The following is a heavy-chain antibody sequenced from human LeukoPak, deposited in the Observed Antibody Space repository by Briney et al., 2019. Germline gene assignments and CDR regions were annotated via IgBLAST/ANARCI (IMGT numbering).Heavy chain of an antibody. V-gene: IGHV3-74*01. CDR2: INSDGSST. D-gene: IGHD2-2*01. CDR1: GFTFSSYW. J-gene: IGHJ4*02. Sequence: GGSLRLSCAASGFTFSSYWMHWVRQAPGKGLVWVSRINSDGSSTSYADSVKGRFTISRDNAKNTLYLQMNSLRAEDTAVYYCASYYCSSTSCYAGNYDYWGQGTLVTVSS. CDR3: ASYYCSSTSCYAGNYDY.